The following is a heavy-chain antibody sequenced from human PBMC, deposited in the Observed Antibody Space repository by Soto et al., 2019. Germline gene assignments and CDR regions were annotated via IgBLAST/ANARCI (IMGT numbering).Heavy chain of an antibody. CDR2: VYPRDSDS. Sequence: ESLKISCKASGYIFIDYWIGWVRQMPGKGLEWMGIVYPRDSDSRYSPSFQGQVTISADRSTGTAFLQWRSLKASDTALYYCARPPLPGYSIHFNSWGQGTLVTVSS. CDR3: ARPPLPGYSIHFNS. V-gene: IGHV5-51*01. CDR1: GYIFIDYW. D-gene: IGHD2-15*01. J-gene: IGHJ4*02.